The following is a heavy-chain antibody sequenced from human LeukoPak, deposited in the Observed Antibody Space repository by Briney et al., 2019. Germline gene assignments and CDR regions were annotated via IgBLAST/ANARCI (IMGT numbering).Heavy chain of an antibody. Sequence: VKVSCKASGYTFTGYYMHWVRQAPGQGLEWMGWINPNSGGTNYAQKFQGRVTMTRDTSISTAYMELSRLRSDDTAVYYCARVSPNTVTTLQYFDYWGQGTLVTVSS. D-gene: IGHD4-17*01. CDR2: INPNSGGT. CDR3: ARVSPNTVTTLQYFDY. CDR1: GYTFTGYY. J-gene: IGHJ4*02. V-gene: IGHV1-2*02.